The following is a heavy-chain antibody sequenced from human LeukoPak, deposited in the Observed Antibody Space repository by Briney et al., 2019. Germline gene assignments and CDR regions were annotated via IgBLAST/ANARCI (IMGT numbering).Heavy chain of an antibody. CDR2: IRDDGSNK. Sequence: PGGSLRLSCATSGFTFSNFGIPWVRQAPGKGLEWVAFIRDDGSNKYYADSVKGRFIISRDNSKITLFLQMNSLRVEDTAVYYCAKVPGDWSTLDYWGQGTLVTVSS. CDR3: AKVPGDWSTLDY. D-gene: IGHD2-21*02. V-gene: IGHV3-30*02. J-gene: IGHJ4*02. CDR1: GFTFSNFG.